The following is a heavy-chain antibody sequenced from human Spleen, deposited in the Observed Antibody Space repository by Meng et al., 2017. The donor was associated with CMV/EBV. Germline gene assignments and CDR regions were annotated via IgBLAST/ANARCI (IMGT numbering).Heavy chain of an antibody. V-gene: IGHV3-74*03. J-gene: IGHJ6*02. CDR1: GFNFSNYW. Sequence: GESLKISCAASGFNFSNYWMHWVRQAPGKGLVWVSRINKDGSSIKYADSVKGRFTISRDNAKNSLYLQMNSLRAEDTAVYYCARGQMYYDFWSGYPQGMDVWGQGTTVTVSS. CDR3: ARGQMYYDFWSGYPQGMDV. D-gene: IGHD3-3*01. CDR2: INKDGSSI.